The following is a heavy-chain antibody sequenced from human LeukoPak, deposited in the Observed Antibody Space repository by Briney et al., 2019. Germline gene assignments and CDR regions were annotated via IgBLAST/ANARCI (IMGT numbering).Heavy chain of an antibody. CDR2: IYYSGGT. Sequence: SETLSLTFTVSGGSINSYYWSWIRQPPREGLGWGGYIYYSGGTNYKPSLKSRVTISVDTSKNQFSLKLSSATAADTAVYYCARVTPRQSGAFDIWGQGTMVTVSS. J-gene: IGHJ3*02. CDR1: GGSINSYY. V-gene: IGHV4-59*01. CDR3: ARVTPRQSGAFDI. D-gene: IGHD1-1*01.